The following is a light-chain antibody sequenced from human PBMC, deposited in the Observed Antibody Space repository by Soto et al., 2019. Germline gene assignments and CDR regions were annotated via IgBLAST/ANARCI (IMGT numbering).Light chain of an antibody. CDR3: TSYAGTYSFFYV. Sequence: QSVLTLPPSASGSPGQSVTISCTGTGSDVGAYNYVSWYQQLPDKAPKLIIYEVSKRPSGVPDRFSGSKSGNTASLTVSGLQAEDEADYYCTSYAGTYSFFYVFGTGTKVTVL. J-gene: IGLJ1*01. CDR1: GSDVGAYNY. V-gene: IGLV2-8*01. CDR2: EVS.